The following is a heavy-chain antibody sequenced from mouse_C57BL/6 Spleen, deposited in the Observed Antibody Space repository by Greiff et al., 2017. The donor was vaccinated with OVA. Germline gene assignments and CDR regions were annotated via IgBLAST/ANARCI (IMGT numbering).Heavy chain of an antibody. Sequence: VQLQQSGPELVKPGASVKISCKASGYSFTSYYIHWVKQRPGQGLEWIGWIYPGSGNTKYNEKFKGKATLTADTSSSTAYMQLSSLTSEDSAVYYCARGENYGFDYWGQGTTLTVSS. J-gene: IGHJ2*01. CDR1: GYSFTSYY. CDR2: IYPGSGNT. D-gene: IGHD1-1*01. V-gene: IGHV1-66*01. CDR3: ARGENYGFDY.